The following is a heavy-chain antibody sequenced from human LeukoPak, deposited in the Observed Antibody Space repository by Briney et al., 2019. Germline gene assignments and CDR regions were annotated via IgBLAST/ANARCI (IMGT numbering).Heavy chain of an antibody. J-gene: IGHJ4*02. V-gene: IGHV3-66*01. CDR1: GVTVSSNY. CDR3: ARDPAPASIAAAGL. D-gene: IGHD6-13*01. Sequence: PGGSLRLSCAAYGVTVSSNYMSWVRQAPGKGLEWVSVIYSGGSTYYAPSVKGRFTISRDNSKNQLSLQMNSLTAEDTAVYYFARDPAPASIAAAGLWGQGTLVTVSS. CDR2: IYSGGST.